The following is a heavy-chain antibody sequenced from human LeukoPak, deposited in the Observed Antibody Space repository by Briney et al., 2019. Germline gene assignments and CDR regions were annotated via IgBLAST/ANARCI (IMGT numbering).Heavy chain of an antibody. CDR1: GYTFTGYY. Sequence: ASVKVSCKASGYTFTGYYMHWVRQAPGQGLEWMGWINPNSGGTNYAQKFQGRVTMTRDTSISTAYMELSRLRSDDTAVYYCAREASYYDILTGYWSYFDYWGQGTLVTVAS. J-gene: IGHJ4*02. V-gene: IGHV1-2*02. D-gene: IGHD3-9*01. CDR2: INPNSGGT. CDR3: AREASYYDILTGYWSYFDY.